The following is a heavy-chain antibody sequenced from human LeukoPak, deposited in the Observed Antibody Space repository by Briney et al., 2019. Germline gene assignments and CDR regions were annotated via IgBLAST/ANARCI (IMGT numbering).Heavy chain of an antibody. D-gene: IGHD2-15*01. J-gene: IGHJ4*02. CDR2: IYYSGST. Sequence: SETLSLTCTVSGGSISSGGYYWSWIRQHPGKGLEWIGYIYYSGSTYYNPSLKSRVTISVDTSKNQFSLKLSSVTAADTAVYYCSGGSSKGVDYWGQGTLVTVSS. CDR1: GGSISSGGYY. CDR3: SGGSSKGVDY. V-gene: IGHV4-31*03.